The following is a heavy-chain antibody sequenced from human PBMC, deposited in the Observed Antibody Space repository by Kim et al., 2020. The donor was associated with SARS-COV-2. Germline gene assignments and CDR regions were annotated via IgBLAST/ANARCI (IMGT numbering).Heavy chain of an antibody. CDR3: ARDSSPLVAMIKGIGMDV. CDR1: GFTFSSYG. V-gene: IGHV3-33*08. CDR2: IWYDGSNK. D-gene: IGHD2-15*01. Sequence: GGSLRLSCAASGFTFSSYGMHWVRQAPGKGLEWVAVIWYDGSNKYYADSVKGRFTISRDNSKNTLYLQMNSLRAEDTAVYYCARDSSPLVAMIKGIGMDVWGQGTTVTVSS. J-gene: IGHJ6*02.